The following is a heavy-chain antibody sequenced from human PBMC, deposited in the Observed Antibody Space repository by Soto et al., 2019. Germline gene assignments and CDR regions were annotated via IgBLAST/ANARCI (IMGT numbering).Heavy chain of an antibody. D-gene: IGHD3-22*01. CDR3: ARSIRYYDSSGYYPFDY. V-gene: IGHV4-4*07. CDR2: IYTSGST. CDR1: GGSISIYY. Sequence: SETLSLTCAVSGGSISIYYWSWIRQPAGKGLEWIGRIYTSGSTNYNPSLKSRVTMSVDTSKNQFSLKLSSVTAADTAVYYCARSIRYYDSSGYYPFDYWGQGTLVTVSS. J-gene: IGHJ4*02.